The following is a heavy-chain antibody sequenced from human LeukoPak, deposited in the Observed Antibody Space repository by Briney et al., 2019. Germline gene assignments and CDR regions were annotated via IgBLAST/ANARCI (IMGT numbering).Heavy chain of an antibody. Sequence: EASVKVSCKASGGTFSNYAASWVRQAPGQGLEWMGGFIPVFGPANYAQKFQGRVTITADESTSTAYMELSSLRSEDTAVYYCARAGEVYNSGSYLEYWGQGTLVSVSS. J-gene: IGHJ4*02. CDR2: FIPVFGPA. V-gene: IGHV1-69*13. D-gene: IGHD6-19*01. CDR1: GGTFSNYA. CDR3: ARAGEVYNSGSYLEY.